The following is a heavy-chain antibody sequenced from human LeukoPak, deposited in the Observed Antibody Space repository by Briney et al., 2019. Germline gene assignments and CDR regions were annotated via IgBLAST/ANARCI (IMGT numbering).Heavy chain of an antibody. J-gene: IGHJ5*02. CDR2: IYPSDSIT. Sequence: GESLKISCKTSGYDFSTKWIGWVRQMPGKGLEWMGIIYPSDSITKYNPSFQGHVTISADTSINTAYLQWRSLKASDIAMYYCARLAPDYADYWFDPWGQGTLVTVSS. V-gene: IGHV5-51*01. CDR1: GYDFSTKW. CDR3: ARLAPDYADYWFDP. D-gene: IGHD4-17*01.